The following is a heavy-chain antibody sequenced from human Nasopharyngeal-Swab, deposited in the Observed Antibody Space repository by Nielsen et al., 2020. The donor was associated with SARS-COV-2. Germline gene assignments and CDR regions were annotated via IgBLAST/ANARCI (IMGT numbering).Heavy chain of an antibody. Sequence: SVKVSCKASGYTFTSYGISWVRQAPGQGLEWMGGIIPIFGTANYAQKFQGRVTITADESTSTAYMELSSLRSEDTAVYYCARDRDSGYSDQRSAFDIWGQGTMVTVSS. CDR3: ARDRDSGYSDQRSAFDI. CDR1: GYTFTSYG. V-gene: IGHV1-69*13. J-gene: IGHJ3*02. D-gene: IGHD5-12*01. CDR2: IIPIFGTA.